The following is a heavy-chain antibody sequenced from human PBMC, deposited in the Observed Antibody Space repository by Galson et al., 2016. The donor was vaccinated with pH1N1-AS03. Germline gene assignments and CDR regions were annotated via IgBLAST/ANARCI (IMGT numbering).Heavy chain of an antibody. CDR1: GDTFSNYA. J-gene: IGHJ6*02. CDR3: ANYMSPYSSGWYGAVNIDV. Sequence: SVKVSCKASGDTFSNYALSWVRQAPGQGLDWMGGVIPTLGIYKHAQKFQGRVTITTDESTSTAYMELSSLRSEDTAVYYCANYMSPYSSGWYGAVNIDVWGQGTTVTVSS. D-gene: IGHD6-19*01. CDR2: VIPTLGIY. V-gene: IGHV1-69*10.